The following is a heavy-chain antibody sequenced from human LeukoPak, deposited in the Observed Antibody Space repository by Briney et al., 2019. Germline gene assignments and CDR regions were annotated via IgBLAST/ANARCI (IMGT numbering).Heavy chain of an antibody. J-gene: IGHJ4*02. CDR1: GFTFSSYS. CDR3: ARGSYGDLN. CDR2: ISPEGDGK. V-gene: IGHV3-30*03. D-gene: IGHD2-21*02. Sequence: PGGSLRLSCAASGFTFSSYSMNWVRQAPGKGPEWMVVISPEGDGKYYADSVKGRFTISRDNSKSTLYLQMNSLRAEDMAVYYCARGSYGDLNWGRGTLVTVSS.